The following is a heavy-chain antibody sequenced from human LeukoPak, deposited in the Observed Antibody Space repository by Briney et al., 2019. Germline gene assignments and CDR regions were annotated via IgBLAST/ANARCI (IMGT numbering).Heavy chain of an antibody. Sequence: ASVTVSCKASGYIFTGHYVHWVRQAPGQGLEWMAWINPKNGDTNFAQKFQGRVTLTRDTSISTAYMALSRLRSDDTAVYYCARDRDGQWLDIDYWGQGTLVTLSS. CDR1: GYIFTGHY. CDR3: ARDRDGQWLDIDY. CDR2: INPKNGDT. D-gene: IGHD6-19*01. V-gene: IGHV1-2*02. J-gene: IGHJ4*02.